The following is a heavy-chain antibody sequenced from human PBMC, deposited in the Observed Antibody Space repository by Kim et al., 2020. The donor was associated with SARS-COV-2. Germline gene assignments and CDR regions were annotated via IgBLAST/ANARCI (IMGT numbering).Heavy chain of an antibody. V-gene: IGHV3-66*01. CDR3: ARDRATAGYFDY. CDR1: GFTVSSNY. CDR2: IYSGGST. J-gene: IGHJ4*02. Sequence: GGSLRLSCAASGFTVSSNYMSWVRQAPGKGLEWVSVIYSGGSTYYADAVRGRFIISRDNSKNTLYLQMNSLRAEDTAVYYCARDRATAGYFDYWGQGTLVTVSS. D-gene: IGHD6-13*01.